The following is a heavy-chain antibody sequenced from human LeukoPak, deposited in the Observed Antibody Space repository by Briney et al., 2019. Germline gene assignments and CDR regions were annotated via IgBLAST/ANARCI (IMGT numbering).Heavy chain of an antibody. D-gene: IGHD1-26*01. CDR1: GFTDSNNY. V-gene: IGHV3-53*01. CDR3: ARDWEYDAFDI. CDR2: IHSGGST. Sequence: PGGSLRLSCAASGFTDSNNYMSWVRQAPGKGLEWVSTIHSGGSTHFADSVKGRFTISRDNSKNTLYLQMNSLRAEDTAVYYCARDWEYDAFDIWGQGTMVTVSS. J-gene: IGHJ3*02.